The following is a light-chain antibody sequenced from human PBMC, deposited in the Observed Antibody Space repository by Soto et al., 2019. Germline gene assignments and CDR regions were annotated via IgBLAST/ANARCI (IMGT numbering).Light chain of an antibody. CDR1: SSNIGAGYE. CDR3: QSYDSSLSGYV. CDR2: ENN. Sequence: QSVLTQPPSVSEAPGQRVTISCTGSSSNIGAGYEAHWYQQVPGTAPKLIIYENNNRPSGVPDRFSGSKSGTSASLAITGLPAEDEAEYYCQSYDSSLSGYVFGTGTKLTVL. V-gene: IGLV1-40*01. J-gene: IGLJ1*01.